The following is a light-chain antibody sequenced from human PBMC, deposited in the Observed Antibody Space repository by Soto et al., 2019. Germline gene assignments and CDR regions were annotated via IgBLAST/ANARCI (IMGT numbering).Light chain of an antibody. Sequence: DIQMAHSTSTLSRSGEDRISRSYRDSQNISSWLAWYQQKPGKAPKLLIYKASTLKSGVPSRFSGSGSGREITLTLGSLQPDDFATYYSQHYTSLSEACGQGTKVDI. V-gene: IGKV1-5*03. J-gene: IGKJ1*01. CDR3: QHYTSLSEA. CDR1: QNISSW. CDR2: KAS.